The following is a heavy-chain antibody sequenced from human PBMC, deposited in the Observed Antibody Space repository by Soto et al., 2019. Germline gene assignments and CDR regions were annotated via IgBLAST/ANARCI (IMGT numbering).Heavy chain of an antibody. CDR2: ISGSGGST. V-gene: IGHV3-23*01. Sequence: LTCAASGFTFSSYAMSWVRQAPGKGLEWVSAISGSGGSTYYADSVKGRFTISRDNSKNTLYLQMNSLRAEDTAVYYCAKDLHSITMVRGVIISFDYWGQGTLVTVSS. CDR1: GFTFSSYA. D-gene: IGHD3-10*01. J-gene: IGHJ4*02. CDR3: AKDLHSITMVRGVIISFDY.